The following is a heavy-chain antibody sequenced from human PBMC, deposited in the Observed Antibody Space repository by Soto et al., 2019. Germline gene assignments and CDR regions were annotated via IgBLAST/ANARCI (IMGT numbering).Heavy chain of an antibody. CDR1: GGSLSNYY. Sequence: SSETLSLTCTVSGGSLSNYYWSWIRQPPGKGLEWIGYVYYSGRTNYNPSLNSRVNISVDTSKTQFSLKLNSVTSADTAVYYCARERPYYGFDYWGQGTLVTVSS. CDR3: ARERPYYGFDY. V-gene: IGHV4-59*01. D-gene: IGHD3-22*01. CDR2: VYYSGRT. J-gene: IGHJ4*02.